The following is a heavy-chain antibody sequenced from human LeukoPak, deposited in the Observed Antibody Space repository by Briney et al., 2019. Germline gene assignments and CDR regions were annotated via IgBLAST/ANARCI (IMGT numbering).Heavy chain of an antibody. CDR2: IIPIFGTA. D-gene: IGHD3-3*01. V-gene: IGHV1-69*13. CDR3: ARGACELFGGVRYYGMDG. CDR1: VGTFSSYA. Sequence: ASVKVSCKASVGTFSSYAISWVRQAPRQGLEWMGGIIPIFGTANYAQKFQGRVTITADESTSTAYMELSSLRSEDTAVYYCARGACELFGGVRYYGMDGWGQGTTVTVSS. J-gene: IGHJ6*02.